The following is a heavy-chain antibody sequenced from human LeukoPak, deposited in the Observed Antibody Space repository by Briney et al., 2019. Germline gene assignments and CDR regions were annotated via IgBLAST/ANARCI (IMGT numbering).Heavy chain of an antibody. CDR1: GGSINTYY. V-gene: IGHV4-59*01. D-gene: IGHD3-16*01. Sequence: SETLSLTCTVSGGSINTYYWSWARQPPGKGLEWIGYIYYSGSTNYNPSLKSRVTISVDTSKNQFSLKLSSVTAADTAMYYCARALLWGYDYWGQGTLVSVSS. CDR2: IYYSGST. J-gene: IGHJ4*02. CDR3: ARALLWGYDY.